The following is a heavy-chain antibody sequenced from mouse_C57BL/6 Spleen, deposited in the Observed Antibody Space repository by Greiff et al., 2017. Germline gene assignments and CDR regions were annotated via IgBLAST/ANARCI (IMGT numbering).Heavy chain of an antibody. Sequence: EVHLVESGPGMVKPSQSLSLTCTVTGYSITSGYDWHWIRHFPGNKLEWMGYISYSGSTNYNPSLKSRISITHDTSKNHFFLKLNSVTTEDTATYYCAREVGYYGYFDVWGTGTTVTVSS. V-gene: IGHV3-1*01. CDR1: GYSITSGYD. CDR2: ISYSGST. D-gene: IGHD2-2*01. CDR3: AREVGYYGYFDV. J-gene: IGHJ1*03.